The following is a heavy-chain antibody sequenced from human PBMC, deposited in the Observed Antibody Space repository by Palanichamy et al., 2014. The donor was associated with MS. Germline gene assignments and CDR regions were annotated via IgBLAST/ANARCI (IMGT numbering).Heavy chain of an antibody. D-gene: IGHD2-15*01. CDR1: GGSINSGAYY. CDR3: ARVSIHCGAGGCYYFDS. V-gene: IGHV4-31*03. CDR2: IFYIGST. J-gene: IGHJ4*02. Sequence: QVQLQESGPGLVKPSQTLSLTCTVSGGSINSGAYYWSWVRQHPGKGPEWMGHIFYIGSTYYNPSLKSRITISVDTSTNQFSLKLSSLTAADTAMYYCARVSIHCGAGGCYYFDSWGLGTLVTVSS.